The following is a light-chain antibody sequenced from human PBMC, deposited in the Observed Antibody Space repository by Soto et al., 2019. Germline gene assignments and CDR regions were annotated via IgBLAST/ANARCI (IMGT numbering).Light chain of an antibody. J-gene: IGKJ4*01. V-gene: IGKV3-15*01. CDR3: QQSQNWPLT. Sequence: EIVLTQSPATLSRSPGETVTLSCRASQSVDTNLAWYQQKPDQAPSLLIYDGSTRATGVPARFSGSGSGTEFTLTISSLQSADFGVYYCQQSQNWPLTFGGGTKVEIK. CDR2: DGS. CDR1: QSVDTN.